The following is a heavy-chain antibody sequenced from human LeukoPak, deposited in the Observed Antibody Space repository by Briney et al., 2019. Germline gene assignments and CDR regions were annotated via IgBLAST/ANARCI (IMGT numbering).Heavy chain of an antibody. D-gene: IGHD2-21*02. CDR2: IYYSGST. CDR3: ARAGHCGGHCYPFDY. V-gene: IGHV4-59*13. Sequence: SETLSLTCTFSGASISGYYCSWIRQPPGKGLEWIAHIYYSGSTYYSPSLKSRVTISVDTSKNQCSLKLTSVTAADTAVYYCARAGHCGGHCYPFDYWGQGTLVTVSS. J-gene: IGHJ4*02. CDR1: GASISGYY.